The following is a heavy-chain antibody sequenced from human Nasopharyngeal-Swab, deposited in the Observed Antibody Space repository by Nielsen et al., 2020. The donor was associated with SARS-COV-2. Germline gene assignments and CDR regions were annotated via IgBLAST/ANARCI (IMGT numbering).Heavy chain of an antibody. J-gene: IGHJ4*02. D-gene: IGHD3-10*01. CDR2: MNHSGSS. V-gene: IGHV4-34*01. Sequence: SETLSLTCTVSGGSISPYYWGWIRQPPGKGLEWIGEMNHSGSSNYNPSLKSRVTISVDTSKNQFSLKLTSVTAADTAVYYCASLRRNYKPYSFNYWGQGTLVTVSS. CDR1: GGSISPYY. CDR3: ASLRRNYKPYSFNY.